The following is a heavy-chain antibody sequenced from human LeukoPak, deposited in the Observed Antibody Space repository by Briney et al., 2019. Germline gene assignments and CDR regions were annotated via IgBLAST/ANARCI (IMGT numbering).Heavy chain of an antibody. Sequence: SVKVSCKASGGTFSSYAISWVRQAPGQGLEWMGGIIPIFGTANYAQKFQGRVTITADESTSTAYMELSSLRSEDTAVYYCARPYRDPYYYYGMDVWGQGTTVAVSS. V-gene: IGHV1-69*13. D-gene: IGHD2-21*01. CDR3: ARPYRDPYYYYGMDV. J-gene: IGHJ6*02. CDR2: IIPIFGTA. CDR1: GGTFSSYA.